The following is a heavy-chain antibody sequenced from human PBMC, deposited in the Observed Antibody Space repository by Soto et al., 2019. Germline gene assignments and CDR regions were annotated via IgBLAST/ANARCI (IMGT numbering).Heavy chain of an antibody. D-gene: IGHD6-19*01. Sequence: EVQLVESGGGLVQPGGSLRLSCAASGFTVSSNYMSWVRQAPGKGLEWVSVIYSGGSTYYADSVKGRFTISRDNSKNTLYLQMNSLRAEDTAVYYCARDRFSGYSSGWYKDYYYYYMDVWGKGTTVTVSS. CDR2: IYSGGST. V-gene: IGHV3-66*01. CDR1: GFTVSSNY. J-gene: IGHJ6*03. CDR3: ARDRFSGYSSGWYKDYYYYYMDV.